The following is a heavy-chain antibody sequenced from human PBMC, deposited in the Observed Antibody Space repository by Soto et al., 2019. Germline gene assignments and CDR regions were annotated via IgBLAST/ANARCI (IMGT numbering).Heavy chain of an antibody. CDR3: ARLLCSGNSCSLGGGVDI. CDR1: GVSVTSGGFF. V-gene: IGHV4-31*03. Sequence: VLLQESGPGLVEPSQTLSLTCTVSGVSVTSGGFFWSWIRHHPAKGLEWIGYISYSGSAYYSPSLTSRVSIAADTSINPFSLRLTSLTAADTAVYFCARLLCSGNSCSLGGGVDIWGQGTTVTVSS. CDR2: ISYSGSA. J-gene: IGHJ3*02. D-gene: IGHD2-2*01.